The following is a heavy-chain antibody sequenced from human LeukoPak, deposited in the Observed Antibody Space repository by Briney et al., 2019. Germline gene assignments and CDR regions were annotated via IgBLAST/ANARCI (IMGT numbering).Heavy chain of an antibody. CDR2: MNPNRGDT. J-gene: IGHJ6*02. Sequence: ASVKVSCKASGYTFTSYDIHWVRQATGQGLEWMGRMNPNRGDTDYAQKFQGRVTMTRDTSISTAYMELSSLRSEDTAVYYCARSGLITSGYSSGFDYYYGMDVWGQGTTVTVSS. CDR3: ARSGLITSGYSSGFDYYYGMDV. V-gene: IGHV1-8*01. D-gene: IGHD6-19*01. CDR1: GYTFTSYD.